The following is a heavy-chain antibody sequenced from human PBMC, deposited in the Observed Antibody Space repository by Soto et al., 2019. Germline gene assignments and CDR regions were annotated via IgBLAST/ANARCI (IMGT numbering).Heavy chain of an antibody. V-gene: IGHV4-59*01. CDR2: TYYTGRT. D-gene: IGHD3-3*01. CDR3: ARNQAGTVFGLPTHFYYWTS. CDR1: GDSISGYY. J-gene: IGHJ6*03. Sequence: QVQLQESGPGLVKPSETLSLTCTVSGDSISGYYWSWIRQAPGKGLEWIGYTYYTGRTDYNPSLKRRVTMSVDTSKNKFSLELTSVTAADTAVYYCARNQAGTVFGLPTHFYYWTSGAKGPRSPSP.